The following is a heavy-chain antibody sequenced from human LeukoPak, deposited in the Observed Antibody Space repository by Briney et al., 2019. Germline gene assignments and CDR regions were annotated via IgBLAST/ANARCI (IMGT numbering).Heavy chain of an antibody. CDR2: INPNSGGT. Sequence: GASVKVSCTASGYTFTGYYMHWVRQAPGQGLEWMGWINPNSGGTNYAQKFQGRVTMTRDTSISTAYMELSRLRSDDTAVYYCARVTFGGVIDAFDYWGQGTLVTVSS. D-gene: IGHD3-16*02. V-gene: IGHV1-2*02. J-gene: IGHJ4*02. CDR3: ARVTFGGVIDAFDY. CDR1: GYTFTGYY.